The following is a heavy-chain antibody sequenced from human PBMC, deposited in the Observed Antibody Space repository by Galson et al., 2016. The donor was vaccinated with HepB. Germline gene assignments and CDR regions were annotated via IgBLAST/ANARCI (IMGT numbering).Heavy chain of an antibody. CDR3: GRSGYNGGYYGMDV. D-gene: IGHD3-3*01. CDR1: GFTFTNYS. CDR2: ISSSSSII. Sequence: SLRLSCAASGFTFTNYSMNWVRQAPGKGLEWASYISSSSSIIYYADSVEGRFTISRDNAKNSLYLQMKSLRAEDTAMYYCGRSGYNGGYYGMDVWGQGTTVTVSS. V-gene: IGHV3-48*01. J-gene: IGHJ6*02.